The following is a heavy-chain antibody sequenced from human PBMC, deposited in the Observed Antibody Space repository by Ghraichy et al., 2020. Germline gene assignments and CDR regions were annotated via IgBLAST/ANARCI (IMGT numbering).Heavy chain of an antibody. CDR3: ASKPITHDLFTA. V-gene: IGHV4-4*02. D-gene: IGHD3-9*01. Sequence: SETLSLTCAVSGDSISSRTWWSWVRQPPGKGLEWIGEIWHDGNTNYSPSLKTRATILVDKSKSQFSLELSSVTAADAAVYYCASKPITHDLFTAWGQGALVTVSS. CDR1: GDSISSRTW. J-gene: IGHJ5*02. CDR2: IWHDGNT.